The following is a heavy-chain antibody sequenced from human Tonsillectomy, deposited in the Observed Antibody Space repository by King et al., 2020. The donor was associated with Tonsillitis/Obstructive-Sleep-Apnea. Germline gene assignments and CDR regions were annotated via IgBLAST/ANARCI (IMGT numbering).Heavy chain of an antibody. V-gene: IGHV3-23*04. D-gene: IGHD2-2*01. CDR1: GFTFSNSA. CDR2: ISGSGGST. Sequence: VQLAESGGGLVQPGESLRLSCATSGFTFSNSAMSWVRQAPETGLEWVSAISGSGGSTYYAESVKGRFTISRDNSKNTLYLDMNTLRAEDTAVYYCAKAPTALPALFDYWGQGTLVTVSS. CDR3: AKAPTALPALFDY. J-gene: IGHJ4*02.